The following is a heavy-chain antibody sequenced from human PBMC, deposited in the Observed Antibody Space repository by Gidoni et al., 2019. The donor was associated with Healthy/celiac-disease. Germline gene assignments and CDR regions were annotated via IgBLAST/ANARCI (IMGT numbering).Heavy chain of an antibody. CDR3: ARVGVYYYYMDV. CDR2: ISSSSSYT. J-gene: IGHJ6*03. V-gene: IGHV3-11*06. CDR1: GFTFSDYY. Sequence: QVQLVESGGGLVKPGGSLRLPCAASGFTFSDYYMSWIRQAPGKGLEWVSYISSSSSYTNYADSVKGRFTISRDNAKNSLYLQMNSLRAEDTAVYYCARVGVYYYYMDVWGKGTTVTVSS.